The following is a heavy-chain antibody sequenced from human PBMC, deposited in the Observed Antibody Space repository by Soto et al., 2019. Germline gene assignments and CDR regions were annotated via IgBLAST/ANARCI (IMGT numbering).Heavy chain of an antibody. CDR2: IHYSGST. V-gene: IGHV4-31*03. Sequence: PSETLSLTCTVSGDSISSGYYYWSWIRQHPGKGLEWIGYIHYSGSTYYNPSLKSRVNISLDTSKNQFSLELSSVTAADMAVYYCARYCRSTSCYAKFWGQGTLVTVSS. J-gene: IGHJ4*02. D-gene: IGHD2-2*01. CDR1: GDSISSGYYY. CDR3: ARYCRSTSCYAKF.